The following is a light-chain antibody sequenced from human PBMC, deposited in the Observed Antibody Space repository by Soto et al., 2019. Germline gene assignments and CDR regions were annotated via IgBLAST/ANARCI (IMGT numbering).Light chain of an antibody. CDR1: QSVSSN. CDR2: GAS. J-gene: IGKJ4*01. Sequence: EIVMTQSPAPLSVSPGERATLSCRARQSVSSNLAWYQQKPGQAPRLLIYGASTRATGIPARFSGSGSGTEFTLTISSLQSEDFAVYYCQQYNNWPPPLTVGGGTKVEIK. V-gene: IGKV3-15*01. CDR3: QQYNNWPPPLT.